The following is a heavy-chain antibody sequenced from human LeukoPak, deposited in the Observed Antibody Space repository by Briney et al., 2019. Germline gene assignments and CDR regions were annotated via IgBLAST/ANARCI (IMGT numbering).Heavy chain of an antibody. V-gene: IGHV4-39*01. CDR1: GGSISSSSYY. Sequence: PSETLSLTCTVSGGSISSSSYYWGWIRQPPGKGLEWIGSIYYSGSTYYNPSLKSRVTISVDTSKNQFSLKLNSVTAADTAVYYCASPAVGATGYFDYWGQGTLVTVSS. CDR2: IYYSGST. CDR3: ASPAVGATGYFDY. D-gene: IGHD1-26*01. J-gene: IGHJ4*02.